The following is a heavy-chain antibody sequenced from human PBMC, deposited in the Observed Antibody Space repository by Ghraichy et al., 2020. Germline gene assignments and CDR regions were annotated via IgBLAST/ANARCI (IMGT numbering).Heavy chain of an antibody. D-gene: IGHD1-26*01. CDR1: GFTFSGSA. CDR2: IRSKANSYAT. J-gene: IGHJ4*02. V-gene: IGHV3-73*01. CDR3: TRDAGLVGATNFFDS. Sequence: GGSLRLSCAASGFTFSGSAMHWVRQASGKGLEWVGRIRSKANSYATAYAASVKGRFTISRDDSKNTAYLQMSSLKTEDTAVYYCTRDAGLVGATNFFDSWGQGTLVTVSS.